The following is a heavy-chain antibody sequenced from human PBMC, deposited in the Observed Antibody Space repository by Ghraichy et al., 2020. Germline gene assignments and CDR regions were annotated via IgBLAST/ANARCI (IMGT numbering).Heavy chain of an antibody. CDR1: AYSISSGYY. D-gene: IGHD1-26*01. Sequence: SETLSLTCTVSAYSISSGYYWGWIRQPPGKGLEWIGSIYHSGSTYYNPSLKSRVTISVDTSKNQFSLQLTSVTAADTAVYYCARGTNSGSPGIDYWGRGTLVTVSS. J-gene: IGHJ4*02. CDR2: IYHSGST. V-gene: IGHV4-38-2*02. CDR3: ARGTNSGSPGIDY.